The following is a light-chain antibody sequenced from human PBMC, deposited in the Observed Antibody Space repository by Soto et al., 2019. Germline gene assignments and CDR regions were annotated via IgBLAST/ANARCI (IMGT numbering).Light chain of an antibody. V-gene: IGLV1-44*01. CDR3: AAWDDSLNGRV. CDR1: SSNIGSET. CDR2: LND. J-gene: IGLJ3*02. Sequence: QSVLTQPPSVSGTPGQRVTISCSGSSSNIGSETVNWYQQFPGTAPKLLIYLNDQRPSGVPDRFSGSKSGTSASLAISGLQSEDEADYYCAAWDDSLNGRVFGGGTKLTVL.